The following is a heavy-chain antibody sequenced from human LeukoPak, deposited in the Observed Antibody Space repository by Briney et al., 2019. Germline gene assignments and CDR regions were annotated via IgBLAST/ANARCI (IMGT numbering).Heavy chain of an antibody. CDR2: ISSESSGT. Sequence: GGSLRLSCAASGFTFSSNPMTWVRQAPGKGLEWVSSISSESSGTYYADSVKGRFTISRENSKSTLHLQMNNLRAEDTATYYCARRDSTGWYSLDYWGQGIMVTVSS. CDR3: ARRDSTGWYSLDY. D-gene: IGHD6-19*01. CDR1: GFTFSSNP. V-gene: IGHV3-23*01. J-gene: IGHJ4*02.